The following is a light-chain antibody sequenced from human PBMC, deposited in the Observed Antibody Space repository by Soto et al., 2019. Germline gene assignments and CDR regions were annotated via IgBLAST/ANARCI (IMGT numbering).Light chain of an antibody. CDR3: ALYMGSGISV. CDR1: SGSVSSSYY. V-gene: IGLV8-61*01. CDR2: NTN. J-gene: IGLJ3*02. Sequence: QAVVTQEPSFSVSPGGTVTLTCGLSSGSVSSSYYPSWYQQTPGQAPRTLIYNTNTRSSGVPDRFSGSILGNKAALTITGAQADDESVNYCALYMGSGISVFGGGTKLTVL.